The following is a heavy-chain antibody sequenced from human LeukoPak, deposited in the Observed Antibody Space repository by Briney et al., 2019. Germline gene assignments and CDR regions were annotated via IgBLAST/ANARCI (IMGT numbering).Heavy chain of an antibody. CDR2: INHSGST. CDR1: GGSFSGYY. J-gene: IGHJ5*02. CDR3: ARGYWFDP. V-gene: IGHV4-34*01. Sequence: SETLSLTCAVYGGSFSGYYWSWIRQPPGKGPEWIGEINHSGSTNYNPSLKSRVTISVDTSKNQFSLKLSSVTAADTAVYYCARGYWFDPWGQGTLVTVSS.